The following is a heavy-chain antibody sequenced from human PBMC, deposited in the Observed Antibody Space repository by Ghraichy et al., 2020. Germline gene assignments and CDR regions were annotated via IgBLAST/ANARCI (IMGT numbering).Heavy chain of an antibody. CDR3: ARGSGSGAFDI. V-gene: IGHV3-23*01. J-gene: IGHJ3*02. CDR2: ITGSGVTT. Sequence: GGSLRLSCAASGFTFNIYAMSWVRQAPGKGLEWVSTITGSGVTTYYADSVKGRFTISRDNSKSTLYLQMNSLRAEDTAVYYCARGSGSGAFDIWGQGTMVTVSS. CDR1: GFTFNIYA. D-gene: IGHD3-10*01.